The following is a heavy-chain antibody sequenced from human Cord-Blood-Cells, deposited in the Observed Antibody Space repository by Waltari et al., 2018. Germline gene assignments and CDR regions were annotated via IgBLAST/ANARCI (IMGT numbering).Heavy chain of an antibody. D-gene: IGHD3-10*01. CDR3: ARIADGSGSYLDY. J-gene: IGHJ4*02. V-gene: IGHV1-69*01. CDR1: SSYA. Sequence: SSYAISWVRQAPGQGLEWMGGIIPIFGTANYAQKFQGRVTITADESTSTAYMELSSLRSEDTAVYYCARIADGSGSYLDYWGQGTLVTVSS. CDR2: IIPIFGTA.